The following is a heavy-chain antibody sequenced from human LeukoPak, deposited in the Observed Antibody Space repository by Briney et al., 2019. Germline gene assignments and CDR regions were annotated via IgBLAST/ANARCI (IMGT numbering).Heavy chain of an antibody. J-gene: IGHJ3*02. Sequence: PGGSLRLSCAASGFTFSSYAMSWVRQAPGKGLEWVAAISGGGDVTNYADSVKGRFTISRDNSKNTVHMQMNSLGAEDTAVYYCANSGFDGSGSYYMNDAFDIWGQGTMVTVSS. V-gene: IGHV3-23*01. CDR2: ISGGGDVT. CDR1: GFTFSSYA. D-gene: IGHD3-10*01. CDR3: ANSGFDGSGSYYMNDAFDI.